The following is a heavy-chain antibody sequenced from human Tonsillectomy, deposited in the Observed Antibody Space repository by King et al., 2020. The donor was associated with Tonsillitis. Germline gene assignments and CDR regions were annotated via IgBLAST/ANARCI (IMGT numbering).Heavy chain of an antibody. V-gene: IGHV4-31*03. Sequence: VQLQESGPGLVKPSQTLSLTCTVSGGSISSGGYYWSWIRQHPGKGLGWIGDIYYSGSTYYNPSLQSRVTISLDTSKNQFSLKLSSVTAADTAVYFCARGIGGGWSLDAFDIWGQGTMVTVSS. D-gene: IGHD3-16*01. CDR1: GGSISSGGYY. CDR3: ARGIGGGWSLDAFDI. CDR2: IYYSGST. J-gene: IGHJ3*02.